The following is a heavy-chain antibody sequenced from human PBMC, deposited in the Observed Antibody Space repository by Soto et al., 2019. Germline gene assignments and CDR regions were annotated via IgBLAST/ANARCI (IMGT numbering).Heavy chain of an antibody. D-gene: IGHD2-21*02. J-gene: IGHJ3*02. Sequence: GGSLRLSFAASGFTFSSYAMGWLRQAPGKGLEWVSAISGSGGSTYYADSVKGRFTISRDNSKNTLYLQMNSLRAEDTAVYYCAKRNPSYCGGDCYADAFDIWGQGTMVTVSS. CDR2: ISGSGGST. CDR3: AKRNPSYCGGDCYADAFDI. V-gene: IGHV3-23*01. CDR1: GFTFSSYA.